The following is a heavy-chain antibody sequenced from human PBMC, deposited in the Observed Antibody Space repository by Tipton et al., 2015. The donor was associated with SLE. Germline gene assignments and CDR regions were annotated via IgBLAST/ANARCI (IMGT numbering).Heavy chain of an antibody. D-gene: IGHD3-3*01. V-gene: IGHV4-59*01. CDR1: GGSISSYY. J-gene: IGHJ4*02. Sequence: TLSLTCTVSGGSISSYYWSWIRQPPGKGLEWIGYIYYSGSTNYNPSLKSRVTISVDTSKNQFSLKLSSVTAADTAVYYCARGLTIFGVVTFYYVDYWGQGTLVTVSS. CDR3: ARGLTIFGVVTFYYVDY. CDR2: IYYSGST.